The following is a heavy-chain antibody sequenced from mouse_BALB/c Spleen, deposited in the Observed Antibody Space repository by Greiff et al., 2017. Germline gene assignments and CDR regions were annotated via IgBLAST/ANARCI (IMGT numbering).Heavy chain of an antibody. CDR3: TRSGRYDDVYYAMDY. CDR2: IYPGNSDT. J-gene: IGHJ4*01. D-gene: IGHD2-14*01. CDR1: GYTFTSYW. V-gene: IGHV1-5*01. Sequence: VHVKQSGTVLARPGASVKMSCKASGYTFTSYWMHWVKQRPGQGLEWIGAIYPGNSDTSYNQKFKGKAKLTAVTSTSTAYMELSSLTNEDSAVYYCTRSGRYDDVYYAMDYWGQGTSVTVSS.